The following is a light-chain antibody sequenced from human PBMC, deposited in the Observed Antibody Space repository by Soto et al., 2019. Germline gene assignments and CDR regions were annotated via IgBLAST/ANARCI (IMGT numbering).Light chain of an antibody. CDR1: QSVLYSSNNKNY. CDR2: WAS. CDR3: QQYYSTLTWT. Sequence: DIVMTQSPDSLAVSLGERATINCKSSQSVLYSSNNKNYLAWYQQKPGQPPKLLIYWASTRESGVPERFSGSGSGTDFTLTISSLQAEDVAVSYCQQYYSTLTWTFGQGTKVEIK. V-gene: IGKV4-1*01. J-gene: IGKJ1*01.